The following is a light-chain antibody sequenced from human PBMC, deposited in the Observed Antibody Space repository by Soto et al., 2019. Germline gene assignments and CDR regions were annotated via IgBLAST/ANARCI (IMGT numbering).Light chain of an antibody. CDR3: QQFKDYFWT. Sequence: DIQLTQSPCFLSPSIGESVTITCRASQVISTSLAWYQVKPGKAPKLLIYAASTLESGVPSRFSATVSGTEFSLTITSLQPDDFATYYCQQFKDYFWTFGQGTKVDIK. V-gene: IGKV1-9*01. CDR1: QVISTS. CDR2: AAS. J-gene: IGKJ1*01.